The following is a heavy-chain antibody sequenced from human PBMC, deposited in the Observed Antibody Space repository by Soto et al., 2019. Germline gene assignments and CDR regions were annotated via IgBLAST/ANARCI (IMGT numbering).Heavy chain of an antibody. Sequence: ESGGGLVKPGGSLRRSWAASGFTFSNAGINWVRQTPGKGLEWVGRVKIKTDGGTTDFAAPVKGRFAISRDDSKNMVYLEMNSLKTEDTAIYYCTTDSYITSIIVRFDYWGHGTLVTVSS. CDR3: TTDSYITSIIVRFDY. CDR1: GFTFSNAG. CDR2: VKIKTDGGTT. D-gene: IGHD3-22*01. J-gene: IGHJ4*01. V-gene: IGHV3-15*07.